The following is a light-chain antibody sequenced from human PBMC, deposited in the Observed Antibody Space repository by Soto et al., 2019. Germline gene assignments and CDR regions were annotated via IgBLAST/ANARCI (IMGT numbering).Light chain of an antibody. V-gene: IGKV3-20*01. CDR1: QSVNNNY. Sequence: EIVLTQSPGTLSLSPGERATLSCRASQSVNNNYLAWYQHKPGQSPRLLIYAASNRDRGIPARFGGSGSGTDFTLTVSRLEPEDFAVYYCQQYGSAPWTFGQGTKVEI. J-gene: IGKJ1*01. CDR2: AAS. CDR3: QQYGSAPWT.